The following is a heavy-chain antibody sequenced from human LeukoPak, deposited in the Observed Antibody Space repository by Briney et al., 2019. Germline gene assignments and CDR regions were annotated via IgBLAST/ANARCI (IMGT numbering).Heavy chain of an antibody. CDR3: ARDPGGYSGYDYGYFDY. CDR2: ISYDGSYK. CDR1: GFTFSSYA. V-gene: IGHV3-30*04. Sequence: GGSLRLSCAASGFTFSSYAMHWVRQAPGKGLEWVAVISYDGSYKYYADSLKGRFTISRDNSKNTRYLQMNSLRAEDTSVYYCARDPGGYSGYDYGYFDYWGQGTLVTVSS. D-gene: IGHD5-12*01. J-gene: IGHJ4*02.